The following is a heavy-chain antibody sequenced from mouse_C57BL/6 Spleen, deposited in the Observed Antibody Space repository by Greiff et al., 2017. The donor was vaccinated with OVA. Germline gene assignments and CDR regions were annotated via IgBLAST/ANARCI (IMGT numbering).Heavy chain of an antibody. V-gene: IGHV1-69*01. CDR1: GYTFTSYW. J-gene: IGHJ1*03. CDR3: ARWEVTTVWYFDV. Sequence: QVQLKQPGAELVMPGASVKLSCKASGYTFTSYWMHWVKQRPGQGLEWIGEIDPSDSYTNYNQKFKGKSTLTVDKSSSTAYMQLSSLTSEDSAVYYCARWEVTTVWYFDVWGTGTTVTVSS. CDR2: IDPSDSYT. D-gene: IGHD2-2*01.